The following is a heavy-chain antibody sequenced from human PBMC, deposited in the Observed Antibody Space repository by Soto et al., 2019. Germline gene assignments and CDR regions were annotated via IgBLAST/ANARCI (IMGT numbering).Heavy chain of an antibody. CDR1: GFTFSSYA. D-gene: IGHD2-2*01. J-gene: IGHJ4*02. V-gene: IGHV3-30-3*01. CDR3: ARGRCSSTSCYQEFDY. CDR2: ISYDGSNK. Sequence: QVQLVESGGGVVQPGRSLRLSCAASGFTFSSYAMHWVRQAPGKGLEWVAVISYDGSNKYYADSVKGRFTISRDNSKNTLYLQMNSLRAEDTAVYYCARGRCSSTSCYQEFDYWGQGTLVTVSS.